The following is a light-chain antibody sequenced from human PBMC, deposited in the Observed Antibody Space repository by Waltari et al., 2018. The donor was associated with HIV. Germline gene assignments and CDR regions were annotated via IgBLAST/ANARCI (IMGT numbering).Light chain of an antibody. V-gene: IGLV2-11*01. CDR1: SSDVGGYDS. Sequence: QSALTQPRSVSGSPGQSVTISCTGTSSDVGGYDSVPWYQQHPGKAPKVIISDVSRRPSGVPDRFSASKSGNTASLTISGLQAADEADYFCCSYASNYILIFGGGTKLTVL. CDR2: DVS. CDR3: CSYASNYILI. J-gene: IGLJ2*01.